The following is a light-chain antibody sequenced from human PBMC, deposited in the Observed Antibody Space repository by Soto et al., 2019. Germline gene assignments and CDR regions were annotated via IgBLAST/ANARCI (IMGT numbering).Light chain of an antibody. Sequence: DIQMTQFPSTLSASIGDRVTITCRASQSISTWLAWYQRKAGKAPKLLIYTASSLETGVPSRFSGSGSGTEFTLTISSLQPDDFATYYCQHYNRYSPYTFGQGTRLEIK. CDR2: TAS. V-gene: IGKV1-5*03. CDR3: QHYNRYSPYT. J-gene: IGKJ2*01. CDR1: QSISTW.